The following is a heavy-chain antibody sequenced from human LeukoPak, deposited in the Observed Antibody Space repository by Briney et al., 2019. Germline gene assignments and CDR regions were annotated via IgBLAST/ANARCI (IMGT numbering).Heavy chain of an antibody. CDR2: IKQDGSEK. CDR1: GFTFGSYW. J-gene: IGHJ6*02. D-gene: IGHD5-18*01. Sequence: GGSLRLSCAASGFTFGSYWMSWVRQAPGKGLEWVANIKQDGSEKYYVDSVKGRFTISRDNAKNSLYLQMNSLRAEDTAVYYCARDLGTTAMALYYYYYYGMDVWGQGTTVTVSS. V-gene: IGHV3-7*01. CDR3: ARDLGTTAMALYYYYYYGMDV.